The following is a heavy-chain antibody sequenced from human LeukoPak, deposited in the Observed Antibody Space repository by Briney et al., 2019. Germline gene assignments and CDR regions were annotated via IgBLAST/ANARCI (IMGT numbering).Heavy chain of an antibody. Sequence: GGSLRLSCAASGFIVSNKYMSWVRQAPGKGLEWVSAISGSGGSTYYADSVKGRFTISRDNSKNTLYLQMNSLRAEDTAVYYCARIPSHYGSGSYRNVFDYWGQGTLVTVSS. CDR3: ARIPSHYGSGSYRNVFDY. J-gene: IGHJ4*02. V-gene: IGHV3-23*01. CDR1: GFIVSNKY. D-gene: IGHD3-10*01. CDR2: ISGSGGST.